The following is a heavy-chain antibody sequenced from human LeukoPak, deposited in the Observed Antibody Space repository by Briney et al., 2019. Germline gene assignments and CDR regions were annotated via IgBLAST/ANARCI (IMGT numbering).Heavy chain of an antibody. CDR1: GFTFSSYA. J-gene: IGHJ5*02. Sequence: GGSLRLSCAASGFTFSSYAMSWVRQAPGKGLEWVSAISGSGGSTYYADSVRGRFTISRDNSKNTLYLQMSSLRAEDTAVYYCAASLPNIVVVPAAKGPFGSWGQGTLVTVSS. CDR2: ISGSGGST. V-gene: IGHV3-23*01. CDR3: AASLPNIVVVPAAKGPFGS. D-gene: IGHD2-2*01.